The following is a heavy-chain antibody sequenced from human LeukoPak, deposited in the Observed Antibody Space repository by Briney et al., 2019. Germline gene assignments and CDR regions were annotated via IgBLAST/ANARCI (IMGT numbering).Heavy chain of an antibody. CDR3: AKPAWRQSGWHEY. CDR1: GVTFSSHA. CDR2: MSADMRAI. Sequence: PGGSLSLSCAVSGVTFSSHAISWGRQAPGEGGEWGSGMSADMRAIYYADSVKGRFTISRDHSKNTLYLQMNSLRAEGTAVYYCAKPAWRQSGWHEYWGQGTLVTVSS. V-gene: IGHV3-23*01. D-gene: IGHD6-19*01. J-gene: IGHJ4*02.